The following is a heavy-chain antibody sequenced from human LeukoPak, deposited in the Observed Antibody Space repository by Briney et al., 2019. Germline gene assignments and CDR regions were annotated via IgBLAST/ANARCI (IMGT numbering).Heavy chain of an antibody. CDR2: IYTSGST. CDR1: SGSITSYY. D-gene: IGHD1-26*01. V-gene: IGHV4-4*07. J-gene: IGHJ6*03. Sequence: PSETLSLTCSVSSGSITSYYWSWIRQPAGKGLEWIGRIYTSGSTNYNPSLKSRVTMSVDTSKNQFSLKLSSVTAADTAVYYCARVRGSGSYYYYYYYMDVWGKGTTVTISS. CDR3: ARVRGSGSYYYYYYYMDV.